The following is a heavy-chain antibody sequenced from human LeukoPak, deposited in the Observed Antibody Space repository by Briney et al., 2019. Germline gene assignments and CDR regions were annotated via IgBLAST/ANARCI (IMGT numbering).Heavy chain of an antibody. Sequence: SETLSLTCTVSGGSVSSGSYYWSWIRQPPGRGLEWIGYIYYSGSTNYNPSLKSRVTISVDTSENQFSLKLSSVTAADTAVYYCARAVVVVAATFWFDPWGQGTLVTVSS. CDR2: IYYSGST. CDR1: GGSVSSGSYY. V-gene: IGHV4-61*01. CDR3: ARAVVVVAATFWFDP. D-gene: IGHD2-15*01. J-gene: IGHJ5*02.